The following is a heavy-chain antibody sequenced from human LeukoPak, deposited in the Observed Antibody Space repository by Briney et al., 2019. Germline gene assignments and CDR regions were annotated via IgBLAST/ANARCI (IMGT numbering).Heavy chain of an antibody. D-gene: IGHD3-22*01. CDR2: ISWNSGSI. J-gene: IGHJ4*02. V-gene: IGHV3-9*01. CDR3: AKDISSDYYDSSGLYGY. Sequence: GGSLRLSCAASGFTFDDYAMHWVRQAPGKGLEGVSGISWNSGSIGYADSVKGRFTISRDNANNSLYLQMNSLRAEDTALYYCAKDISSDYYDSSGLYGYWGQGTLVTVSS. CDR1: GFTFDDYA.